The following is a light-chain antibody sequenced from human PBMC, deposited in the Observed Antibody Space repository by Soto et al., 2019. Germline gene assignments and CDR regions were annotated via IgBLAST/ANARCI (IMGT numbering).Light chain of an antibody. CDR1: QDISRY. Sequence: QLTQSPSSLSASVGDRVTITCRASQDISRYLAWYLQKAGKAPKLLIYGTSTLQSGVPSRFSAFGSGTEFTLTISSLQPEDFATYHCQQLQRTPFTFGPGTTVDV. CDR3: QQLQRTPFT. J-gene: IGKJ3*01. CDR2: GTS. V-gene: IGKV1-9*01.